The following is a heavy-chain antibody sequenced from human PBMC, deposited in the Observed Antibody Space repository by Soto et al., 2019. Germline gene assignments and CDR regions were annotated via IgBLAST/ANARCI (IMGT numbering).Heavy chain of an antibody. D-gene: IGHD3-3*01. CDR1: GFSFINYG. CDR2: ITKTGRST. Sequence: GGSLRLSCATSGFSFINYGINFVRHSPGKWLEWVSGITKTGRSTFIADSVRGRFTISRDNLKNIMYLQMNSLRVDDTALYYCTKDAEAYDFAFDKWGQGTMVTVS. CDR3: TKDAEAYDFAFDK. V-gene: IGHV3-23*01. J-gene: IGHJ3*02.